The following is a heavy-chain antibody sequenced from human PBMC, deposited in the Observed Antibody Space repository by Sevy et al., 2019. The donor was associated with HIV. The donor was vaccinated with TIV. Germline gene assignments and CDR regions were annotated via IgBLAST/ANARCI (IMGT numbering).Heavy chain of an antibody. CDR1: GFTFSDYS. CDR2: ISGSSFYI. V-gene: IGHV3-21*01. D-gene: IGHD1-1*01. Sequence: LGGSLRLSCAASGFTFSDYSVNWVRQAPGKGLEWVSSISGSSFYIYYADSVKGRFTISRDNAKNSLYLQMISLRADDTAVYYCARATGTEALDAFDIWGQGTLVTVSS. J-gene: IGHJ3*02. CDR3: ARATGTEALDAFDI.